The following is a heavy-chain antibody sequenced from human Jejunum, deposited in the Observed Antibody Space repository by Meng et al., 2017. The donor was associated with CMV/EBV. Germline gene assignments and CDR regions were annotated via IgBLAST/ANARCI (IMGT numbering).Heavy chain of an antibody. V-gene: IGHV4-4*07. CDR1: GDSTINYY. J-gene: IGHJ4*02. CDR2: IYSGGST. D-gene: IGHD1-1*01. Sequence: QGPLKGAGPGLVKPSETVSHMCTVFGDSTINYYWNWIRQPAGKALEWVGRIYSGGSTNYNPSLKGRVTMSVDTSKNQISLRLTSVTAADTAMYFCARDLTNNWFYYWGQGTLVTVSS. CDR3: ARDLTNNWFYY.